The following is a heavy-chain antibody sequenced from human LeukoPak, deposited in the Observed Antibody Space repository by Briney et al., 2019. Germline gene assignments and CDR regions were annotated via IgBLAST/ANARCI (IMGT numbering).Heavy chain of an antibody. D-gene: IGHD3-10*01. CDR3: ARDGPAQMVDFDY. V-gene: IGHV1-2*02. J-gene: IGHJ4*02. CDR1: GYTFTGSGWY. Sequence: DSVKVFCKSSGYTFTGSGWYLYWLRQAPGQGLECVGWLHPNNGATGYAQKFQGRVAMTTDTSISTAYMELSRLRPDDTAIYYCARDGPAQMVDFDYWGQGTLVTVSS. CDR2: LHPNNGAT.